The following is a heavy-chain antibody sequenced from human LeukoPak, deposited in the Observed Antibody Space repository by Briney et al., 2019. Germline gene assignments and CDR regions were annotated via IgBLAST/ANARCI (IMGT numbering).Heavy chain of an antibody. CDR3: ARGRATYMVRGALGAFDI. Sequence: PSETLSLTCTVSGGSISSYYWSWIRQPPGKGLEWIGYIYYSGSTNYNPSLKSRVTISVDTSKNQFSLKLSSVTAADTAVYYCARGRATYMVRGALGAFDIWGQGTMVTVSS. V-gene: IGHV4-59*01. J-gene: IGHJ3*02. CDR2: IYYSGST. D-gene: IGHD3-10*01. CDR1: GGSISSYY.